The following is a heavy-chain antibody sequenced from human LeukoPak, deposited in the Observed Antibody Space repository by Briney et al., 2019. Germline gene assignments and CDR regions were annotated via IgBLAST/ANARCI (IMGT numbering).Heavy chain of an antibody. CDR2: INPSGGST. CDR3: ARDSAVGATGDY. V-gene: IGHV1-46*01. Sequence: ASVKVSCKASGYTFTNYIINWVRQAPGQGLEWMGIINPSGGSTSYAQKFQGRVTMTRDMSTSTVYMELSSLRSEDTAVYYCARDSAVGATGDYWGQGTLVTVSS. J-gene: IGHJ4*02. D-gene: IGHD1-26*01. CDR1: GYTFTNYI.